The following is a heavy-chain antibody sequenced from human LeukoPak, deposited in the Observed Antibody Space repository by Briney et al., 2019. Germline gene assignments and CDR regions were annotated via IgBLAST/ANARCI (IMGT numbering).Heavy chain of an antibody. J-gene: IGHJ5*02. Sequence: GGSLRLSCAASGFTFSSYSMNWVRQAPGKGLEWVSYISISSTTIYYADSVKGRFTISRDNAKNSLYLQMNSLRAEDTAVYYCTRDRAFTMIRGVITNWFDPWGQGTQVTVSS. CDR1: GFTFSSYS. CDR2: ISISSTTI. CDR3: TRDRAFTMIRGVITNWFDP. D-gene: IGHD3-10*01. V-gene: IGHV3-48*01.